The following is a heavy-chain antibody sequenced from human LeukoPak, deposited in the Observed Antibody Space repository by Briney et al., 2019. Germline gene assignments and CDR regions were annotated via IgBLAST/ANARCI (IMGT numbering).Heavy chain of an antibody. J-gene: IGHJ5*02. V-gene: IGHV3-7*01. CDR2: IKQDGSEK. D-gene: IGHD6-6*01. Sequence: PGGSLRLSCAASGFTFSSYWMSWVRQAPGKGLEWVANIKQDGSEKYYVDSVKGRFTISRDNAKNSLYLQMNSLRAEDTAVYYCAREVLRGRIAAREFDLEAWFDPWGQGTLVTVSS. CDR1: GFTFSSYW. CDR3: AREVLRGRIAAREFDLEAWFDP.